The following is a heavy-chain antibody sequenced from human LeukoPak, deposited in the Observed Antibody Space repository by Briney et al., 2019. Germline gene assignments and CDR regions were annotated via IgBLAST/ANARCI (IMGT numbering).Heavy chain of an antibody. CDR1: GYSFTSNY. Sequence: ASVKVSCKASGYSFTSNYIHWVRQAPAQGLEWMGMIYPRDGSTSYAQKFQGRVTVTRDTSTSTVHMELSGLRSEDTAVYYCARDQEAFDYWGQGTLVTVSS. CDR3: ARDQEAFDY. V-gene: IGHV1-46*01. J-gene: IGHJ4*02. CDR2: IYPRDGST.